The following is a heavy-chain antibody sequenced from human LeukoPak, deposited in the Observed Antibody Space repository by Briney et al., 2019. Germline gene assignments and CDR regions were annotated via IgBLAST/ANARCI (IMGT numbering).Heavy chain of an antibody. D-gene: IGHD3-10*01. CDR1: GGSISSSNW. V-gene: IGHV4-4*02. CDR3: AREPDYGSGSYPPHYFDY. J-gene: IGHJ4*02. CDR2: IYHSGST. Sequence: SGTLSLTCAVSGGSISSSNWWSWVRQPPGKGLEWIGEIYHSGSTNYNPSLKSRVTISVDKSKNQFSLKLSSVTAADTAVYYCAREPDYGSGSYPPHYFDYWGQGTLVTVSS.